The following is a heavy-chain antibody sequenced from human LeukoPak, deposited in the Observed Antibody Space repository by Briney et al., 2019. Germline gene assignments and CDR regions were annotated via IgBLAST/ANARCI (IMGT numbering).Heavy chain of an antibody. D-gene: IGHD1-26*01. J-gene: IGHJ4*02. CDR3: AKENPVGGTNYFDY. CDR2: ITGSGDST. V-gene: IGHV3-23*01. Sequence: GGSLRLSCAASGFTLSSYWMNWVRQAPGKGLEWVSAITGSGDSTYYADSVKGRFTISRDNSKNTLSLQMNSLRAEDTAVYYCAKENPVGGTNYFDYWGQGTLVTVPS. CDR1: GFTLSSYW.